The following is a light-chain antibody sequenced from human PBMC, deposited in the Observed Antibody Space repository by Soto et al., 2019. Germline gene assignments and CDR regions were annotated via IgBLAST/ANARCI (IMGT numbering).Light chain of an antibody. CDR2: DTS. J-gene: IGKJ4*01. CDR3: QQHST. Sequence: IVLTQSPATLSVSPGERAILSCRASQSVSSLLAWYQQKPRQAPRLLIYDTSTRATGIPARFSGSGSGTDFTLTISSLQSEDFAVYYCQQHSTFGGGTKVDIK. V-gene: IGKV3-15*01. CDR1: QSVSSL.